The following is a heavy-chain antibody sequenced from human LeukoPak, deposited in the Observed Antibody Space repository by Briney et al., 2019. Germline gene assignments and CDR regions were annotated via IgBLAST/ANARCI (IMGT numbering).Heavy chain of an antibody. J-gene: IGHJ4*02. CDR3: ARRGYGDYAPFDY. V-gene: IGHV3-66*04. CDR1: GFXVITNY. Sequence: GGSLRLSCAVSGFXVITNYMNWVRQAPGKGLEWVSVIYSGGSTYYADSVKGRFTISRDNSKNTLYLQMNSLRAEDTAVYYCARRGYGDYAPFDYWGQGTLVTVSS. D-gene: IGHD4-17*01. CDR2: IYSGGST.